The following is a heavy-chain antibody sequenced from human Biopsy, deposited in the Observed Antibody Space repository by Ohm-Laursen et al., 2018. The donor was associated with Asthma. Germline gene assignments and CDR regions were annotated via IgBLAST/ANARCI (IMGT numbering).Heavy chain of an antibody. V-gene: IGHV1-69*13. D-gene: IGHD5-12*01. Sequence: SVKVSCKASGDSFSNYAISWVRQAPGQGLEWMGGLIPVLGTPDHAQMFEGRVTITADESTSTAYMELSSLSSEDTAVYYCARGYSGSDRIVYYYSGLEVWCQGTTVTVSS. CDR3: ARGYSGSDRIVYYYSGLEV. J-gene: IGHJ6*02. CDR1: GDSFSNYA. CDR2: LIPVLGTP.